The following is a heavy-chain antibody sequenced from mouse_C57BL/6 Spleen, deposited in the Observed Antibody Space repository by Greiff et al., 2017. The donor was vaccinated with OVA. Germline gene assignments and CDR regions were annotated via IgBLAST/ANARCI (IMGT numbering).Heavy chain of an antibody. CDR2: INPYNGGT. CDR3: AREYSNYNAY. CDR1: GYTFTDYY. J-gene: IGHJ3*01. V-gene: IGHV1-19*01. Sequence: EVKVVESGPVLVKPGASVKMSCKASGYTFTDYYMNWVKQSHGKSLEWIGVINPYNGGTSYNQKFKGKATLTVDKSSSTAYMELNSLTSEDSAVYYCAREYSNYNAYWGQETLVTVSA. D-gene: IGHD2-5*01.